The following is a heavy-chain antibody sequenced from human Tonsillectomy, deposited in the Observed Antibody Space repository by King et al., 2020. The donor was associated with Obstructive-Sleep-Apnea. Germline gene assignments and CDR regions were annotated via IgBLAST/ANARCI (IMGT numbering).Heavy chain of an antibody. J-gene: IGHJ4*02. CDR3: ARDGIAAAGTSPY. D-gene: IGHD6-13*01. CDR2: ISPSIIYT. V-gene: IGHV3-11*05. CDR1: GFTFSDYY. Sequence: VQLVESGGGLVKPGGSLRLSCAASGFTFSDYYMTWIRQAPGKGLEWVSYISPSIIYTSYADSLKGRFTISRDNAKNSLYLQMNSLRADDTGVYYCARDGIAAAGTSPYWGQGTLVTVSS.